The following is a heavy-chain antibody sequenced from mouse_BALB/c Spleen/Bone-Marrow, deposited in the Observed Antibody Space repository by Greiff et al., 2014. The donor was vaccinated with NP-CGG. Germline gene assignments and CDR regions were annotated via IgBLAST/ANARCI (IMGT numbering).Heavy chain of an antibody. CDR1: GFSLNDYG. D-gene: IGHD2-1*01. J-gene: IGHJ1*01. CDR2: IWGGGST. CDR3: AKQYGNYDWYFDV. Sequence: VKLVESGPGLVAPSQSLSITCTVSGFSLNDYGVSWIRQPPGKGLEWLGVIWGGGSTYYNSAPKSRLSISKDNSKSQVFLKMNSLQTDDTAMYYCAKQYGNYDWYFDVWGAGTTVTVSS. V-gene: IGHV2-6-5*01.